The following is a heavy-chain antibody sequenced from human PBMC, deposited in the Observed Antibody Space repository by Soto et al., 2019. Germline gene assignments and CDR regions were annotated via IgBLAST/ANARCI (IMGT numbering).Heavy chain of an antibody. Sequence: SVKVSCKASGYTFTGYYMPWVRQVPGQGLEWMGSIIPVFGTRNYLQKFQDRVTFTADKSTSTAYMELSDLRSEDTAIYYCARGPTGTTHFDSWGQGTPVTVSS. D-gene: IGHD1-1*01. V-gene: IGHV1-69*06. J-gene: IGHJ4*02. CDR3: ARGPTGTTHFDS. CDR1: GYTFTGYY. CDR2: IIPVFGTR.